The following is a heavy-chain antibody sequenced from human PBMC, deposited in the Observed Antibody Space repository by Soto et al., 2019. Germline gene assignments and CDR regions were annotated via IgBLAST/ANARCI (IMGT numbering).Heavy chain of an antibody. D-gene: IGHD3-10*01. CDR1: GYGFSFG. J-gene: IGHJ5*02. V-gene: IGHV1-18*01. CDR2: ISASDGSS. CDR3: ATYYFGSGSYYRFST. Sequence: ASVKVSCKASGYGFSFGFSWVRQAPGQGLEWMGWISASDGSSNSAQKFRPRIALTTDTSTNTAYMELLSLTSDDTAVYFCATYYFGSGSYYRFSTWGQGTLVTVSS.